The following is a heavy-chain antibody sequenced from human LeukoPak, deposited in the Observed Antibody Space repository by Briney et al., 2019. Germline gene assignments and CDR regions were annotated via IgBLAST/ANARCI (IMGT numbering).Heavy chain of an antibody. V-gene: IGHV1-2*02. CDR2: INPNSGGT. J-gene: IGHJ5*02. Sequence: GASVKVSCKASGYTFTGYYMHWVRQAPGQGLEWMGWINPNSGGTNYAQKSQGRVTMTRDTSISTAYMELSRLRSDDTAVYYCARGDVVVPAAIPVWFDPWGQGTLVTVSS. CDR3: ARGDVVVPAAIPVWFDP. CDR1: GYTFTGYY. D-gene: IGHD2-2*02.